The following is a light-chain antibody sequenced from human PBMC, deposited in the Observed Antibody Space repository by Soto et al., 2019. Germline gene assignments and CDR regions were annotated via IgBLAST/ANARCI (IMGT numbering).Light chain of an antibody. CDR3: QQYDSWPMT. CDR2: RAS. J-gene: IGKJ5*01. V-gene: IGKV3-15*01. CDR1: YNVNSN. Sequence: VIMTQSPVTLSVSSGEGATLSYRASYNVNSNLAWYQQKPGQAPRLLISRASTRATGIAARFSGSGSGTEFTLTIASLQSEDSAVYYCQQYDSWPMTFGQGTRLEIK.